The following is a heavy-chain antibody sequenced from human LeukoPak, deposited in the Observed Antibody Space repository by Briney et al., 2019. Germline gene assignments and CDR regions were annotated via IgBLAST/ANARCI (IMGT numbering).Heavy chain of an antibody. CDR1: GFPFRSYE. CDR3: ARDIVVAATFWFDP. CDR2: ISSSGSTI. Sequence: GGSLRLSCAVSGFPFRSYEMNWVRQARGKGLEWVSYISSSGSTIYYADSVKGRFTISRDNAKNSLYLQMNSLRAEDTAVYYCARDIVVAATFWFDPWGQGTLVTVSS. D-gene: IGHD2-15*01. V-gene: IGHV3-48*03. J-gene: IGHJ5*02.